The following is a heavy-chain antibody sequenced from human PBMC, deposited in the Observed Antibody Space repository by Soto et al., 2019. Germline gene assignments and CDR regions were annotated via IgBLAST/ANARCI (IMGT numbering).Heavy chain of an antibody. CDR2: IYFTGST. J-gene: IGHJ4*02. CDR3: ARDWGSSGWPN. CDR1: GHSLSSGGYY. D-gene: IGHD6-19*01. V-gene: IGHV4-31*03. Sequence: PSETLSLTCTVSGHSLSSGGYYWSWIRQHPGKGLEWVGYIYFTGSTLYNPSLKSRLAMSLDTSKNQFSLKLGSATAADTAIYYCARDWGSSGWPNWGPGTLVTVSS.